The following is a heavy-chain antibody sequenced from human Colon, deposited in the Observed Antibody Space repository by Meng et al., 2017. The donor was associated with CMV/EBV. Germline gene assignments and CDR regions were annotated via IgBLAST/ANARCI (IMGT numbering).Heavy chain of an antibody. CDR2: ITSTSNYL. D-gene: IGHD5-18*01. CDR3: ARIHEPPSADLDFYYYGMDV. V-gene: IGHV3-21*01. Sequence: SCAASGFSVRNYNMNWVRQAPGKGLEWVSSITSTSNYLYYADSVKGRFTISRDNAKNSLFLQIDNLRAEDTAVYFCARIHEPPSADLDFYYYGMDVWGQGTTVTVSS. CDR1: GFSVRNYN. J-gene: IGHJ6*02.